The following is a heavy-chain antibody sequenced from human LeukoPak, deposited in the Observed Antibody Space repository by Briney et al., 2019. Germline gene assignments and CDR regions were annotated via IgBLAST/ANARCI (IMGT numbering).Heavy chain of an antibody. D-gene: IGHD2-8*02. Sequence: ASVKVSCKASGYTFTNYGISWVRQAPGQGLEWMGWISTYSGNANYAQKLQGRVAMTTDTSPSTAYMELRSLRSDDTAVYYCARDTVLFPYYFDYWGQGTLVTVSS. CDR2: ISTYSGNA. CDR1: GYTFTNYG. CDR3: ARDTVLFPYYFDY. J-gene: IGHJ4*02. V-gene: IGHV1-18*01.